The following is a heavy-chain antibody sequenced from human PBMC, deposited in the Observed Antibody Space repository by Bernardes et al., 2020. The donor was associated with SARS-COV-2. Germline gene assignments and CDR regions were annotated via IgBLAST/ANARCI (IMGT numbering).Heavy chain of an antibody. D-gene: IGHD3-10*01. V-gene: IGHV3-21*01. CDR1: GFTFSTHY. CDR3: ARVGRPGSCYVVFDV. Sequence: GGSLRLSCATSGFTFSTHYMNWVRQAPGKGLEWVASISSSSSNIYYGDSVKGRFTISRDNANNSPYLEMNSLRAEDTAVYYCARVGRPGSCYVVFDVWGQGTKVPVSS. CDR2: ISSSSSNI. J-gene: IGHJ3*01.